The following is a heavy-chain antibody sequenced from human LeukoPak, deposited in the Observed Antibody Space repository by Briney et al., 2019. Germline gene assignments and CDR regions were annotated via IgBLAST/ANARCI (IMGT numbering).Heavy chain of an antibody. J-gene: IGHJ5*02. Sequence: SETLSLTCAVYGGSFSGYYWSWIRQPPGKGLEWIGYIYYSGSTNYNPSLKSRVTISVDTSKNQFSLKLSSVTAADTAVYYCARAERYSRVGWFDPWGQGTLVTVSS. CDR3: ARAERYSRVGWFDP. CDR1: GGSFSGYY. CDR2: IYYSGST. V-gene: IGHV4-59*01. D-gene: IGHD2-21*01.